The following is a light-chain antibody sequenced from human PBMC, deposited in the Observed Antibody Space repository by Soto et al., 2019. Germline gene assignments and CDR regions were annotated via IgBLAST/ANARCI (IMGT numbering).Light chain of an antibody. CDR1: SSDVGGYNY. V-gene: IGLV2-14*01. J-gene: IGLJ3*02. CDR3: SSNKSSSPPGV. Sequence: QSALTQPASVSGSPGQSITISCTGTSSDVGGYNYVSWYQQHPGKAPKLMIYDVSNRPSGVSDRFSGSKSGNTASLTISGPQAGGGAYYSRSSNKSSSPPGVFGGGTKLTLL. CDR2: DVS.